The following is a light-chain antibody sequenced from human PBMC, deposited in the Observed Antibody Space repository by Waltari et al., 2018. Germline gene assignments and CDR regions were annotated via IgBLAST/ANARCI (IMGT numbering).Light chain of an antibody. J-gene: IGKJ3*01. CDR2: DAS. Sequence: EIVLSQSPATLSLSPVERDTLPCSASQSVSSYLAWYQQKPGQAPRLLIYDASNRATGIPARFSGSGSGTDFTLTISSLEPEDFAVYYCQQRSNWPPFTFGPGTKVDIK. CDR1: QSVSSY. CDR3: QQRSNWPPFT. V-gene: IGKV3-11*01.